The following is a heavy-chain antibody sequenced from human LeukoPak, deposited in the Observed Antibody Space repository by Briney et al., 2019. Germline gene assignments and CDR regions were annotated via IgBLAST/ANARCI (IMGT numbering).Heavy chain of an antibody. Sequence: SVKVSCKASGGTFSSYTISWVRQAPGQGLEWMGRIIPILGIANYAQKFQGRVTITADKSTSTAYMELSSLRSEDTAVYYCASIAAAGYYFDYWGQGTLVTVSS. CDR1: GGTFSSYT. V-gene: IGHV1-69*02. CDR2: IIPILGIA. D-gene: IGHD6-13*01. J-gene: IGHJ4*02. CDR3: ASIAAAGYYFDY.